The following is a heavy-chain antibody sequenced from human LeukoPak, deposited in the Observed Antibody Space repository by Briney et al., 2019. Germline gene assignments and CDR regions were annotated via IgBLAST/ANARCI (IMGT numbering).Heavy chain of an antibody. CDR2: IYYSGST. J-gene: IGHJ4*02. Sequence: SETLSLTCTVSGGSISSYYWSWIRQPPGKGLEWIGYIYYSGSTNYNPSLKSRITISVDTSKNQFSLKLSSVTAADTAVYYCAHYSRGWYGFDYWGQGTLVTVSS. V-gene: IGHV4-59*08. CDR1: GGSISSYY. D-gene: IGHD6-19*01. CDR3: AHYSRGWYGFDY.